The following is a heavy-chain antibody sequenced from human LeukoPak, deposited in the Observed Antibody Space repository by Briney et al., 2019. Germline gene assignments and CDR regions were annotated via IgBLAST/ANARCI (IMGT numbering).Heavy chain of an antibody. D-gene: IGHD4-17*01. V-gene: IGHV3-23*01. CDR3: AKGTVTISDY. Sequence: GGSLRLSCAASGFTFRSYAMSWVRQAPGKGLEWVSAISGSGGSTYYADSVKGRFTISRDDSKNTLYLQINSLRAEDTAVYYCAKGTVTISDYWGQGTLVTVSS. CDR2: ISGSGGST. CDR1: GFTFRSYA. J-gene: IGHJ4*02.